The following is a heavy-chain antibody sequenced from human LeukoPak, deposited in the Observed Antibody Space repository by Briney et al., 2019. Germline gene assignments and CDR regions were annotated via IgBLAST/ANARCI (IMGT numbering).Heavy chain of an antibody. Sequence: ASVKVSCKASGGTFSSYAISWVRQAPGQGLEWMGGIIPIFGTANYARKFQGRVTITADESTSTAYMELRSLRSDDTAVYYCARVKVVVVPAADHFDYWGQGTLVTVSS. D-gene: IGHD2-2*01. CDR2: IIPIFGTA. J-gene: IGHJ4*02. CDR3: ARVKVVVVPAADHFDY. V-gene: IGHV1-69*13. CDR1: GGTFSSYA.